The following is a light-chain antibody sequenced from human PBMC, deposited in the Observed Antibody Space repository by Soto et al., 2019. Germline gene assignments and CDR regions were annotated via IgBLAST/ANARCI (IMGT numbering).Light chain of an antibody. CDR2: DVS. J-gene: IGLJ2*01. Sequence: QSVLTQPASVSGSPGQSSTISCTGTSSDVGAYNYVSWYQHHPGKAPKLRIYDVSNRPSGVSKRFSGSKSGNTASRTISGLQAEDEADYYFNSYTTSSPRVFGGGTKLTVL. V-gene: IGLV2-14*03. CDR1: SSDVGAYNY. CDR3: NSYTTSSPRV.